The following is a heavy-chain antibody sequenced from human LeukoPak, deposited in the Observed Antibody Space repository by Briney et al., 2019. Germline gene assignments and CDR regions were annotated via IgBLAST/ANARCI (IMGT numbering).Heavy chain of an antibody. CDR2: ISSSSSTI. CDR1: GFTFSSYS. J-gene: IGHJ5*02. CDR3: ARDRGGCSSTSCFPYNWFDP. V-gene: IGHV3-48*01. D-gene: IGHD2-2*01. Sequence: GSLRLSCAASGFTFSSYSMNWVRQAPGKGLEWVSYISSSSSTIYYADSVKGRFTISRDNAKNSLYLQMNSLRAEDTAVYYCARDRGGCSSTSCFPYNWFDPWGQGTLVTVSS.